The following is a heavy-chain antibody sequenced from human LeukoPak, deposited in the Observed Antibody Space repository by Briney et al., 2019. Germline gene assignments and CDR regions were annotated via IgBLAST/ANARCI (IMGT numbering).Heavy chain of an antibody. V-gene: IGHV3-23*01. CDR3: AKAFSAYENWPPNWFDP. D-gene: IGHD5-12*01. CDR2: ISGSGGGT. J-gene: IGHJ5*02. CDR1: GFTFSTFA. Sequence: GGSLRLSCAASGFTFSTFAMSWVRQAPGKGLEWVSAISGSGGGTYYADSVKGRLTISRDNSKNTLYLQTSSLRAEDTAVYYCAKAFSAYENWPPNWFDPWGQGTLVTVSS.